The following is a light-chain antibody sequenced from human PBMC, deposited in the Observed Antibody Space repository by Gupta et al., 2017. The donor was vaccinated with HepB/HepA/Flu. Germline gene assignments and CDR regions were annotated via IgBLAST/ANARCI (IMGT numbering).Light chain of an antibody. V-gene: IGKV3-11*01. CDR1: QSVSSY. Sequence: IVLTQSPATLSLSPGERATLSCRASQSVSSYLAWYQQKPGQAPRILIYDASNRATGSPARFSGSGSGTDCTLTISSLEPEDFAVYYCQQRSNWPPTFGQGTKVEIK. CDR2: DAS. CDR3: QQRSNWPPT. J-gene: IGKJ1*01.